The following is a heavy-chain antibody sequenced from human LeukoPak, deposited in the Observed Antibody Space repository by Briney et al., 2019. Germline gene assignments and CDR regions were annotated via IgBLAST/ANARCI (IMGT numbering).Heavy chain of an antibody. Sequence: GGSLRLSCSASGFTFSSYAMHWVRQAPGKGLEWVAVISYDGSNKYYADSVKGRFTISRDNSKNTLYLQMNSLRAEDTAVYYCAKDAGTPSYYYYYGMDVWGQGTTVTVSS. D-gene: IGHD1-26*01. V-gene: IGHV3-30*04. J-gene: IGHJ6*02. CDR1: GFTFSSYA. CDR3: AKDAGTPSYYYYYGMDV. CDR2: ISYDGSNK.